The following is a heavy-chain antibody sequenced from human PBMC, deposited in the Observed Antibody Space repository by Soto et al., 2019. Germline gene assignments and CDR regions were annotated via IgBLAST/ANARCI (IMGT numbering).Heavy chain of an antibody. V-gene: IGHV4-39*07. CDR2: IYYSGST. CDR3: AARGSYDFWSGLYYYYYGMDV. Sequence: ASETLSLTCTVSGGSISSSSYYWGWIRQPPGKGLEWIGSIYYSGSTYYNPSLKSRVTLSVDTSKNQFSLKLSSVTAADTAVYYCAARGSYDFWSGLYYYYYGMDVWGQGTTVTVSS. D-gene: IGHD3-3*01. J-gene: IGHJ6*02. CDR1: GGSISSSSYY.